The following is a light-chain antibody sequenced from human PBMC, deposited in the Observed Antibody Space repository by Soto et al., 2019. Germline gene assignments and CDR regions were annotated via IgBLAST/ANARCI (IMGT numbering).Light chain of an antibody. Sequence: DIQMTQSPFSLSAPVGDRVTITCRASQSISNYLNGYQQKQGKAPKLLIYAASTLQSGVPSRFSGSGSGTDFSLTICSLRPEDSATSYCLLSYGTPLMFGQGTRLDIK. CDR1: QSISNY. CDR2: AAS. CDR3: LLSYGTPLM. V-gene: IGKV1-39*01. J-gene: IGKJ5*01.